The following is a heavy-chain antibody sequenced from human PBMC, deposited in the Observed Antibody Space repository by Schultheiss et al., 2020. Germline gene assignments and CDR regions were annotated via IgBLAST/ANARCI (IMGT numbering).Heavy chain of an antibody. Sequence: ASVKVSCKVSGYTLTELSMHWVRQAPGKGLEWMGGIIPIFGTANYAQKFQGRVTMTRDTSTSSVYMELSSLRSEDTAVYYCARGKTSSSWSNWGQGTLVTVSS. D-gene: IGHD6-13*01. CDR3: ARGKTSSSWSN. CDR1: GYTLTELS. CDR2: IIPIFGTA. V-gene: IGHV1-24*01. J-gene: IGHJ4*02.